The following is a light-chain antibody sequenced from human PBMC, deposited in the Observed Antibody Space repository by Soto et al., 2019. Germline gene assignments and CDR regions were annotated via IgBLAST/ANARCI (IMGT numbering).Light chain of an antibody. CDR2: KAS. CDR1: QTISSW. V-gene: IGKV1-5*03. CDR3: QHYNSYSEA. J-gene: IGKJ1*01. Sequence: DIQMTQSPSTLSGSVGDRVTITCRASQTISSWLAWYQQKPGKAPKLLIYKASTLKSGVPSRFSGRGSGTEFTLTISSLQPDDVATYYCQHYNSYSEAFGQGNKVELK.